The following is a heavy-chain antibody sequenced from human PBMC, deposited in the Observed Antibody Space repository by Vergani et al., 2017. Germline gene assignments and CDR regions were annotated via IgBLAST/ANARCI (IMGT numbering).Heavy chain of an antibody. CDR1: GGSISRYY. CDR2: IYYSGIT. CDR3: ARGHYDILTGYYPHNWFDP. V-gene: IGHV4-59*01. D-gene: IGHD3-9*01. J-gene: IGHJ5*02. Sequence: QVQLQESGPGLVKPSETLSLTCTVSGGSISRYYWSWIRQPPGKGLEWIGYIYYSGITNYNPSLKSRVTISVDTSKNQFSLKLSSVTAADTAVYYCARGHYDILTGYYPHNWFDPWGQGTLVTVSS.